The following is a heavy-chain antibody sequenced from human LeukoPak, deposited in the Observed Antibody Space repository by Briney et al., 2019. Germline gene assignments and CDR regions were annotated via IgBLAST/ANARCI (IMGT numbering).Heavy chain of an antibody. D-gene: IGHD6-19*01. CDR1: GYTFTGYY. V-gene: IGHV1-46*01. CDR2: INPSGGST. CDR3: ARPPPYSSGWYYFDY. Sequence: ASVKVSCKASGYTFTGYYMHWVRQAPGQGLEWMGIINPSGGSTSYAQKFQGRVTMTRDMSTSTVYMELSSLRSEDTAVYYCARPPPYSSGWYYFDYWGQGTLVTVAS. J-gene: IGHJ4*02.